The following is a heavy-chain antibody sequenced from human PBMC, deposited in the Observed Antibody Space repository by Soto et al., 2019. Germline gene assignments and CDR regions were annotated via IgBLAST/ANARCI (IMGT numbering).Heavy chain of an antibody. Sequence: GESLKISCKGSGYSFTSYWISWVRQMPGKGLEWMGRIDPSDSYTNYSPSLQGHVTISADKSISTAYLQWSSLKASDTAMYYCARLPYYYDSSGSPFFDLWGRGTLVTVSS. D-gene: IGHD3-22*01. CDR1: GYSFTSYW. CDR2: IDPSDSYT. V-gene: IGHV5-10-1*01. J-gene: IGHJ2*01. CDR3: ARLPYYYDSSGSPFFDL.